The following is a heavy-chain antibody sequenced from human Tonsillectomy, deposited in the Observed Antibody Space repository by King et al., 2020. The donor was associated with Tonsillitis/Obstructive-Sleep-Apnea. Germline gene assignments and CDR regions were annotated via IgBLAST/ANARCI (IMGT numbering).Heavy chain of an antibody. J-gene: IGHJ4*02. D-gene: IGHD6-13*01. CDR3: ARLRAASGIGY. Sequence: VQLQQWGAGLLKPSETLSLTCAVYGGSFSGFYWSWVSQPPGKGMEWIGEINHSGSTNYNPTLKSRVTIPVDTSKNQFSLKLSSVTAADPAVYYCARLRAASGIGYWGQGTLVTVSS. V-gene: IGHV4-34*01. CDR2: INHSGST. CDR1: GGSFSGFY.